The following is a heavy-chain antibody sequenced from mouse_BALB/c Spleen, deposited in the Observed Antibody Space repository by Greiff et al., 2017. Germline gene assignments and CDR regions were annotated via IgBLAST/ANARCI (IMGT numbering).Heavy chain of an antibody. J-gene: IGHJ4*01. Sequence: DVQLVESGGDLVKPGGSLKLSCAASGFTFSSYGMSWVRQTPDKRLEWVATISSGGSYTYYPDSVKGRFTISRDNAKNTLYLQMSSLKSEDTAMYYCARRDGGAMDYWGHGTSVTVSS. D-gene: IGHD2-3*01. CDR3: ARRDGGAMDY. CDR2: ISSGGSYT. V-gene: IGHV5-6*01. CDR1: GFTFSSYG.